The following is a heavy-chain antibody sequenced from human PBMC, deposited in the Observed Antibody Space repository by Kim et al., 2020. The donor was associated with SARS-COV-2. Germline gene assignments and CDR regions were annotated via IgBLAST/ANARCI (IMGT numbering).Heavy chain of an antibody. Sequence: GGSLRLSCVASGFTFRIYGMAWVRQAPGKGLEWVSNIGGGDTYYADSVKGRFTISRDDSKKTVYLQMNDLRAEDTAIYYCAKDAVAGNGAWDAIDIWGQG. CDR1: GFTFRIYG. J-gene: IGHJ3*02. CDR2: IGGGDT. V-gene: IGHV3-23*01. D-gene: IGHD6-19*01. CDR3: AKDAVAGNGAWDAIDI.